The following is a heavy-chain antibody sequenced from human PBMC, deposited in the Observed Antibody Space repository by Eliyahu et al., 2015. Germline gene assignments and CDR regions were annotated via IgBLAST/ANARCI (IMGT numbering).Heavy chain of an antibody. CDR1: GXSISSGSYX. CDR3: ARDLDFWSGYPPYYYYYYMDV. V-gene: IGHV4-61*02. CDR2: IYTSGST. Sequence: QVQLQESGPGLVKPSQTLSLTCTVXGXSISSGSYXXXWXRQPAGKGLEWIGRIYTSGSTNYNPSLKSRVTISVDTSKNQFSLKLSSVTAADTAVYYCARDLDFWSGYPPYYYYYYMDVWGKGTTVTVSS. J-gene: IGHJ6*03. D-gene: IGHD3-3*01.